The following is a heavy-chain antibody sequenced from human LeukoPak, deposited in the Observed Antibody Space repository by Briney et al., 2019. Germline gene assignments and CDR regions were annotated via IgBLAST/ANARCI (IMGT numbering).Heavy chain of an antibody. D-gene: IGHD6-13*01. CDR3: ARDLAAASFDY. V-gene: IGHV3-30*03. J-gene: IGHJ4*02. Sequence: GGSLRLSCAASGFTFSHYSMHWVRQAPGKGLEWVAIISFDGGNKFYTDSVQGRFTISRDNSKNTLYLQMNSLRAEDTAVYYCARDLAAASFDYWGQGTLVTVSS. CDR1: GFTFSHYS. CDR2: ISFDGGNK.